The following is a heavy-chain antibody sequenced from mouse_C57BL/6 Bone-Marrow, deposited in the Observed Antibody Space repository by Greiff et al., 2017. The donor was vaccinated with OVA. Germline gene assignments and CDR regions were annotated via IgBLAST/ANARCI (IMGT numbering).Heavy chain of an antibody. Sequence: DVKLQESGPGLVKPSQSLSLTCSVTGYSITSGYYWNWIRQFPGNKLEWMGYISYDGSNNYNPSLKNRISITRDTSKNQFFLKLNSVTTEDTATYYCARELYAMDYWGQGTSVTVSA. J-gene: IGHJ4*01. CDR3: ARELYAMDY. V-gene: IGHV3-6*01. CDR1: GYSITSGYY. CDR2: ISYDGSN.